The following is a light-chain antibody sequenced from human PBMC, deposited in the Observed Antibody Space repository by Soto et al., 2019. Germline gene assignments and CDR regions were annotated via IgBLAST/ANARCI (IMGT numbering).Light chain of an antibody. V-gene: IGKV1-39*01. J-gene: IGKJ4*01. CDR3: QQSYDVRPS. CDR1: QSLSDY. Sequence: DIQMTQSPSSLSADVGDRVTITCRASQSLSDYLNWYQQKPGKAPNLLIHGATTLQSGVPSRFSGGGSGTEFTLTISSLQPEDFATYYFQQSYDVRPSFGGGTKV. CDR2: GAT.